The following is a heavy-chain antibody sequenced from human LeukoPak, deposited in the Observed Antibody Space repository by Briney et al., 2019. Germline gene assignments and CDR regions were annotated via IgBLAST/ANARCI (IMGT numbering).Heavy chain of an antibody. J-gene: IGHJ4*02. CDR3: ARRAGAYSHPYDY. V-gene: IGHV3-53*01. CDR2: IYSDNT. Sequence: GGSLRLSCAASGFTFSNYAMSWVRQAPGKGLEWVSFIYSDNTHYSDSVKGRFTISRDNSKNTLYLQMNSLRAEDTTVYYCARRAGAYSHPYDYWGQGTLVTVSS. D-gene: IGHD4/OR15-4a*01. CDR1: GFTFSNYA.